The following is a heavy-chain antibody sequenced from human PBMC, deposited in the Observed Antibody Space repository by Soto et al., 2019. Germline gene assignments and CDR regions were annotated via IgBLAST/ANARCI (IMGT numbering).Heavy chain of an antibody. CDR3: ARRTTVDAFDI. D-gene: IGHD4-4*01. V-gene: IGHV4-59*01. CDR2: IYYSGST. Sequence: SETLSLTCTVSGGSISSYYWSWIRQPPGKGLEWIGYIYYSGSTNYNPSLKSRVTISVDTSKNQFSLKLSSVTAADTAVYYCARRTTVDAFDIWGQGTMVTVSS. J-gene: IGHJ3*02. CDR1: GGSISSYY.